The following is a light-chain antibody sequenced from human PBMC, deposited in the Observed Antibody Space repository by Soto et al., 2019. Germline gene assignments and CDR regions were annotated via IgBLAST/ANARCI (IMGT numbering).Light chain of an antibody. CDR2: GAS. Sequence: DIQMTQSPSAVSASVGDRVTITCRASQDIGNSLAWFQQKPGKVPERLIYGASTLASGVPSRFSGSGSGTEFTLTISGLQPEAFAAYYSLQHNSSAYTFGHGTKVDV. CDR1: QDIGNS. V-gene: IGKV1-17*03. CDR3: LQHNSSAYT. J-gene: IGKJ3*01.